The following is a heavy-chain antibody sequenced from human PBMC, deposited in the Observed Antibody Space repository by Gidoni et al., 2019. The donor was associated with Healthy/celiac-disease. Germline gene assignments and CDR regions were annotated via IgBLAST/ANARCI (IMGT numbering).Heavy chain of an antibody. D-gene: IGHD6-6*01. Sequence: QLQLQESGPGLVKPSATLSLTCTVSGGSISSSSYYWGWIRQPPGKGLEWIGSIYYSGSPYYNPSLKSRVTISVDTSKNQFSLKLSAVTAADTAVYYCAGKYSSSSANYYYYYGMDVWGQGTTVTVSS. V-gene: IGHV4-39*01. CDR2: IYYSGSP. J-gene: IGHJ6*02. CDR3: AGKYSSSSANYYYYYGMDV. CDR1: GGSISSSSYY.